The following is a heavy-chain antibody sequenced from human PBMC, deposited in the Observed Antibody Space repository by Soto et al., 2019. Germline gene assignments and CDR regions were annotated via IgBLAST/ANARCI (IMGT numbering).Heavy chain of an antibody. D-gene: IGHD3-9*01. CDR1: GYTFTSYA. CDR2: INAGNGNT. Sequence: ASVKVSCKASGYTFTSYAMHWVRQAPGQRLEWMGWINAGNGNTKYSQKFQGRVTITRDTSASTAYMELSSLRSEDTAVYYCARAILHYDILTGTPQGWFDPWGQGTLVTVSS. J-gene: IGHJ5*02. CDR3: ARAILHYDILTGTPQGWFDP. V-gene: IGHV1-3*01.